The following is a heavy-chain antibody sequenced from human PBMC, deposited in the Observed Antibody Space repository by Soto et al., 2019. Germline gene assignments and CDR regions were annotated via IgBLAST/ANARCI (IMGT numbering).Heavy chain of an antibody. D-gene: IGHD6-6*01. CDR2: ISGSGGST. CDR1: GFIFSSYA. Sequence: EVQLLESGGGLVQPGGSLRLSCAASGFIFSSYAMSWVRQAPGKGLEWVSAISGSGGSTYYADSVKGRFTISRDNSKNTLYLRMNGLRAEYTAVYYCAKGLSSSSTSYYYYYGMDVWGHGTTVTVSS. V-gene: IGHV3-23*01. J-gene: IGHJ6*02. CDR3: AKGLSSSSTSYYYYYGMDV.